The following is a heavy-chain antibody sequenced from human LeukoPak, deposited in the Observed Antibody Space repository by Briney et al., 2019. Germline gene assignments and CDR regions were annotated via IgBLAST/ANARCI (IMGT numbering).Heavy chain of an antibody. Sequence: ASVKVSCKASGYTFTGYYMHWVRPAPGQGLEWMGWINPNSGGTNYAQKFQGRVTMTRDTSISTAYMELSRLRSDDTAVYYCANSGSSSWYNWFDPWGQGTLVTVSS. CDR3: ANSGSSSWYNWFDP. CDR1: GYTFTGYY. D-gene: IGHD6-13*01. J-gene: IGHJ5*02. CDR2: INPNSGGT. V-gene: IGHV1-2*02.